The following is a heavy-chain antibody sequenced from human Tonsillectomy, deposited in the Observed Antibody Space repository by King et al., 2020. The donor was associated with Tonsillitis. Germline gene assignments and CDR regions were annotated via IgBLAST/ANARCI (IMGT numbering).Heavy chain of an antibody. V-gene: IGHV4-59*13. CDR1: GGSISNYY. Sequence: QLQESGPGLVKPSETLSLTCTVSGGSISNYYWSWIRQPPGKGLEWIGYIYYSGSTNYNPSLKSRVTISVDTSKNQFSLKLNSVTAADTAVYYCARDLSDSSGYYVSAWAFDIWGPGTMVTVSS. CDR3: ARDLSDSSGYYVSAWAFDI. CDR2: IYYSGST. D-gene: IGHD3-22*01. J-gene: IGHJ3*02.